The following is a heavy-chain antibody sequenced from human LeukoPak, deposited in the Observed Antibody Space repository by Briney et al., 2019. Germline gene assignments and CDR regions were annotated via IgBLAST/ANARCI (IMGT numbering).Heavy chain of an antibody. CDR3: ARVGAYYGSGSYFGH. Sequence: ASVKVSCKASGYTFTGYYMHWVRQAPGQGLEWMGWINPNSGGTNYAQKFQGRVTMTRDTSISTAYMALSRLRSDDTAVYYCARVGAYYGSGSYFGHWGQGTLVTVSS. CDR1: GYTFTGYY. V-gene: IGHV1-2*02. D-gene: IGHD3-10*01. J-gene: IGHJ4*02. CDR2: INPNSGGT.